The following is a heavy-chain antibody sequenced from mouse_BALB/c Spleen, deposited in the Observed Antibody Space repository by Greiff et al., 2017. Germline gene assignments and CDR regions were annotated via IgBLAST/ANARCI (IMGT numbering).Heavy chain of an antibody. Sequence: EVQLQESGPGLVKPSQSLSLTCTVTGYSITSDYAWNWIRQFPGNKLEWMGYISYSGSTSYNPSLKSRISITRDTSKNQFFLQLNSVTTEDTATYYCARKKWSHYFDYWGQGTTLTVSS. CDR3: ARKKWSHYFDY. CDR2: ISYSGST. V-gene: IGHV3-2*02. D-gene: IGHD1-1*02. J-gene: IGHJ2*01. CDR1: GYSITSDYA.